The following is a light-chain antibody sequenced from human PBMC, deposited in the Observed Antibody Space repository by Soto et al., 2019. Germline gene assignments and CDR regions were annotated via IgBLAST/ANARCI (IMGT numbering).Light chain of an antibody. V-gene: IGKV3-20*01. J-gene: IGKJ2*01. CDR3: QQYDNSLYT. CDR1: QSVSSTY. Sequence: EIVLTQSPGSLSLSPGERVTLSCRASQSVSSTYLAWYQQKPGQAPRLLIYGASSRATGIPDRFSGSGSGTDLTLTISRLEPEDFAVYYCQQYDNSLYTFGQGTKLEIK. CDR2: GAS.